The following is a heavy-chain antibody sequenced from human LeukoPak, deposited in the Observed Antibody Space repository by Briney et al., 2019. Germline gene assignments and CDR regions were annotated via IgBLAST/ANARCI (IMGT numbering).Heavy chain of an antibody. CDR1: GDSISSSSYY. J-gene: IGHJ5*02. Sequence: SETLSLTCTVSGDSISSSSYYWAWIRQPPGKGPEWIGYIYSSGSPNYTPSLKSRVTISVDTSKNQFSLMLKSVTAADTAVYYCARRVAVVGSNWFDPWGQGALVTVSS. CDR2: IYSSGSP. D-gene: IGHD6-13*01. V-gene: IGHV4-61*05. CDR3: ARRVAVVGSNWFDP.